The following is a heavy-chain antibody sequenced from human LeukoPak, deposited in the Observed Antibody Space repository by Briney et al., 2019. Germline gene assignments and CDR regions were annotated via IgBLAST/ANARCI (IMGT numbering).Heavy chain of an antibody. V-gene: IGHV3-48*01. CDR1: GFTFSSYS. Sequence: GGSLRLSCAASGFTFSSYSMTWVRQAPGKGLEWVSYISSSSSTIYYADSVKGRFTISRDNSKNTLYLQMNSLRAEDTAVYYCAKVGIIYYYDSSGYSDYWGQGTLVTVSS. D-gene: IGHD3-22*01. CDR2: ISSSSSTI. J-gene: IGHJ4*02. CDR3: AKVGIIYYYDSSGYSDY.